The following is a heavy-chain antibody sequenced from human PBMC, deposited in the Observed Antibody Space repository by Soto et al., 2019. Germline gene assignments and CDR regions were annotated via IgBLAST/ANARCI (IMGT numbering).Heavy chain of an antibody. CDR1: GHSINSGFF. Sequence: PSETLSLTCAVSGHSINSGFFWGWIRQLPGKGLEWIGSRYHSGDTYYNPSLKNGVWVSSQSSKNQSSLKMNSRTAADTAVYFCASRVAVGSHYFDHWAPGKRVTVSS. V-gene: IGHV4-38-2*01. D-gene: IGHD6-19*01. CDR2: RYHSGDT. CDR3: ASRVAVGSHYFDH. J-gene: IGHJ4*02.